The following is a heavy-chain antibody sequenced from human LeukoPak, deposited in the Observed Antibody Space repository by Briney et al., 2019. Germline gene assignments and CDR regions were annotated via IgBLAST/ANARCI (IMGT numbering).Heavy chain of an antibody. Sequence: NTSETLSLTCTVSGGSISSYYWSWIRQPPGKGLEWIGYIYYSGSTNYNPSLKSRVTISVDTSKNQFSLKLSSVTAADTAVYYCARLIAAAALFDYWGQGTLVTVSS. CDR2: IYYSGST. J-gene: IGHJ4*02. CDR1: GGSISSYY. CDR3: ARLIAAAALFDY. V-gene: IGHV4-59*08. D-gene: IGHD6-13*01.